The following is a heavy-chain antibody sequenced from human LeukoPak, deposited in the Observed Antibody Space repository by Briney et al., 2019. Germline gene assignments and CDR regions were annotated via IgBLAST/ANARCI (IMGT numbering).Heavy chain of an antibody. Sequence: PGGSLRLSCAASGFAFSNYAMNWVRQAPGKGLEWVSYISSSGDTIDYADSVKGRFTISRDNAKNSLYLQMNSLRADDTAVYYCAKAGQWLVLGYWGQGTLVTVSS. CDR2: ISSSGDTI. CDR1: GFAFSNYA. J-gene: IGHJ4*02. V-gene: IGHV3-48*03. D-gene: IGHD6-19*01. CDR3: AKAGQWLVLGY.